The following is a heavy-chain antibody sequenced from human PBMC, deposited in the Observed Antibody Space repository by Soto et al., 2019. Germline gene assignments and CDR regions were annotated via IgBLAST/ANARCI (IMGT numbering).Heavy chain of an antibody. D-gene: IGHD5-12*01. CDR1: GGTFTDSS. Sequence: ASVKVSCKTSGGTFTDSSMHWVRQAPGQGLEWMGWINLNSGDTNYAEKFRGRVTMTRDTSIITAYMELTRLKSDDTAVYYCARDLGGYDLYGPDTWGQGTLVTSPQ. V-gene: IGHV1-2*02. J-gene: IGHJ5*02. CDR3: ARDLGGYDLYGPDT. CDR2: INLNSGDT.